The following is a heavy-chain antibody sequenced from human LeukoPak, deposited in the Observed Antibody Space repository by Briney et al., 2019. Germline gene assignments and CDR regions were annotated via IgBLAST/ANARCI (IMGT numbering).Heavy chain of an antibody. J-gene: IGHJ3*02. CDR3: AGAYDSSGYHAFDI. CDR1: GYTFTGYY. D-gene: IGHD3-22*01. V-gene: IGHV1-2*02. CDR2: INPNSGGT. Sequence: ASVKVSCKASGYTFTGYYMHWVRQAPGQGLEWMGWINPNSGGTSYSQKFQGRVTMTRDTSISTAYMDLSKLRSEDTAVYYCAGAYDSSGYHAFDIWGQGTMVTVSS.